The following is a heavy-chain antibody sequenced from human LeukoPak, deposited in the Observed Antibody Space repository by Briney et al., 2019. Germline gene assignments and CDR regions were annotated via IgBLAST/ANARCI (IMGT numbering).Heavy chain of an antibody. V-gene: IGHV4-59*01. D-gene: IGHD2-2*01. CDR1: GGSISNYY. J-gene: IGHJ4*02. Sequence: SETLSLTCTVSGGSISNYYWSWIRQPPGKGLEWIGYIYYSGNTNYNPSLKSRVTISVDTSKNQFSLKLNSVTAADTAVYYCARVRYCSTNRCYDREVYNWGQGTLVTVSS. CDR3: ARVRYCSTNRCYDREVYN. CDR2: IYYSGNT.